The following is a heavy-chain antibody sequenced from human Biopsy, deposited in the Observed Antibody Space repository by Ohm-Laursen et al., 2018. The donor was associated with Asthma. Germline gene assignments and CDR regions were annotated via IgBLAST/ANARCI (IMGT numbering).Heavy chain of an antibody. CDR1: GFMFRGFD. Sequence: SLRLSCAASGFMFRGFDMHWVRQAPGKGLEWVAVISYDGNHKFYEDPVKGRFTISRVNSKNTLYLQMNRLRTEDTAVYYCAKRRGYSGHDNDYWGQGTLVIVSS. J-gene: IGHJ4*02. D-gene: IGHD5-12*01. V-gene: IGHV3-30*18. CDR3: AKRRGYSGHDNDY. CDR2: ISYDGNHK.